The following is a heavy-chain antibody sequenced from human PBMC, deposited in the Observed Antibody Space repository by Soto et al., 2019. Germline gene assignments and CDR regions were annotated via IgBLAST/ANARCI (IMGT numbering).Heavy chain of an antibody. CDR2: ISGDGRST. D-gene: IGHD2-2*01. CDR3: ARVCSTTSCYGAFDI. Sequence: EVQLVESGGGLVQPGGSLRLSCAASGFTFSTYAMHWVRQAPGKGLEYVSLISGDGRSTYYANSVKGRFTISRDNSKNTLYLQMGSVRAEDMAVYYCARVCSTTSCYGAFDIWGQGTMVIVSS. J-gene: IGHJ3*02. V-gene: IGHV3-64*01. CDR1: GFTFSTYA.